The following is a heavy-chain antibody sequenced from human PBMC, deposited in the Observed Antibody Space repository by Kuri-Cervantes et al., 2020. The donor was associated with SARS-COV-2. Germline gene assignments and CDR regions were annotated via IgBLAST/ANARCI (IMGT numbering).Heavy chain of an antibody. CDR2: ISGSGGST. CDR1: GFTFSSYA. Sequence: GGSLRLSCAASGFTFSSYAMSWVRQAPGKGLEWASAISGSGGSTYYADSVKGRFTISRDNSKNTLYLQMNSLRAEDTAVYYCARNPTYGDYPYWYFDLWGRGTLVTVSS. J-gene: IGHJ2*01. CDR3: ARNPTYGDYPYWYFDL. D-gene: IGHD4-17*01. V-gene: IGHV3-23*01.